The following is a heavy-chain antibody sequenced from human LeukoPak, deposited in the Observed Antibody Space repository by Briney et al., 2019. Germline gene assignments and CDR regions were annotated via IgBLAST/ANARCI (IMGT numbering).Heavy chain of an antibody. Sequence: SGGSQRLSCAPSGLTFSSYDMSWVRQAPRKGLECVTSISGSGGSTYYAHSVKGRFTISRDNSKNTLYPQMNSLRAEDTAVYYCAKDRHAPGRYCSSTTCFPFDSWGQGTLVTVSS. CDR3: AKDRHAPGRYCSSTTCFPFDS. V-gene: IGHV3-23*01. CDR2: ISGSGGST. CDR1: GLTFSSYD. D-gene: IGHD2-2*01. J-gene: IGHJ5*01.